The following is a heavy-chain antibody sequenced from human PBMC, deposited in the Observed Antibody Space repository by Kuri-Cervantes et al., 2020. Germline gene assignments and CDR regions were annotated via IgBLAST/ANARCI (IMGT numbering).Heavy chain of an antibody. J-gene: IGHJ6*03. V-gene: IGHV1-69*13. CDR1: GGTFSSYA. Sequence: SVKVSCKASGGTFSSYAISWVRQAPGQGLEWMGWISAYNGNTNYAQKLQGRVTITADESTSTAYMELSSLRSEDTAVYYCAKRNSSSSSTARNYYYYYMDVWGKGTTVTVSS. D-gene: IGHD6-13*01. CDR2: ISAYNGNT. CDR3: AKRNSSSSSTARNYYYYYMDV.